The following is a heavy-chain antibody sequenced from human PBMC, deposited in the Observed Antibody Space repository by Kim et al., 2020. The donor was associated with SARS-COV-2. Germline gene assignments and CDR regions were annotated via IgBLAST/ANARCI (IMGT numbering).Heavy chain of an antibody. V-gene: IGHV4-59*09. J-gene: IGHJ4*02. CDR3: ARGLEGDSSGLYWDY. D-gene: IGHD6-19*01. Sequence: NPALKVRVTLAGDTSKNQFSLKLSAVTAAYTAVYYCARGLEGDSSGLYWDYWGQGTLVTVSS.